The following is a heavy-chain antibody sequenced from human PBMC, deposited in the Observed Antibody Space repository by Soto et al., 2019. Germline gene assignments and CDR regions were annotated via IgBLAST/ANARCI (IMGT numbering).Heavy chain of an antibody. D-gene: IGHD5-18*01. V-gene: IGHV1-2*02. CDR2: IGPESGAT. CDR3: ARDVDTAMVEYYFDY. CDR1: GYTFTGHY. Sequence: ASVKVSCKASGYTFTGHYIHWVRQAPEQGPEWMGEIGPESGATRYAQRFQGRVTMTRDTSISTAYMELSRLRSNDTAVYYCARDVDTAMVEYYFDYWGQGTLVTVSS. J-gene: IGHJ4*02.